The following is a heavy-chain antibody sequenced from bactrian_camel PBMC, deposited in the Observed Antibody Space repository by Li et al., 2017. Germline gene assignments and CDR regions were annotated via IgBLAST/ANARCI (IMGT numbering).Heavy chain of an antibody. CDR2: VSTGRLRA. J-gene: IGHJ6*01. V-gene: IGHV3S1*01. CDR3: AARSVGWCPLFEHWLGKRAYTPAGYFAN. Sequence: VQLVESGGGSVQTGGSLKLSCAAPGYSYTPYCMGWYRQAPGKEREGIGAVSTGRLRAYYADSVAGRFTISQDSAKNILYLQMRSLRPEDTAMYYCAARSVGWCPLFEHWLGKRAYTPAGYFANWGQGTQVTVS. D-gene: IGHD1*01. CDR1: GYSYTPYC.